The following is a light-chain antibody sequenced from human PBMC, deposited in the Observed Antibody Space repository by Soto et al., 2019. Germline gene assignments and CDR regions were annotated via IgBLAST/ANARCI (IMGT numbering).Light chain of an antibody. CDR3: TSYAGTFGV. J-gene: IGLJ2*01. CDR1: SSDVGGYNY. V-gene: IGLV2-8*01. CDR2: AVS. Sequence: QSALTQPPSASGSPGQSVTISCTGTSSDVGGYNYVSWYQQHPGKAPKLMIYAVSKRPSGVPDRFSGSKSGNTASLTVSGLQTEDEADYYCTSYAGTFGVFGGGTKVTVL.